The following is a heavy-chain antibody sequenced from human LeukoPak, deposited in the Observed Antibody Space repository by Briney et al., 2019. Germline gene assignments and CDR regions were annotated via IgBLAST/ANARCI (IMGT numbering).Heavy chain of an antibody. Sequence: GGSLRLSCAASGFTFSSSWIHWVLQAPGKGLVCVSRINKDGSVTDYAESVKGRFSISRDNAKNTLYLQMNSLRAEDTAVYYCVRGDYGDYTLFDYWGQGTLVTVSS. J-gene: IGHJ4*02. CDR1: GFTFSSSW. CDR2: INKDGSVT. V-gene: IGHV3-74*01. CDR3: VRGDYGDYTLFDY. D-gene: IGHD4-17*01.